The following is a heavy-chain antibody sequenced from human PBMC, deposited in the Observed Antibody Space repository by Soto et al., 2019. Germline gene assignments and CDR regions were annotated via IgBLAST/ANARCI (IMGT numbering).Heavy chain of an antibody. CDR1: GGTFSSYA. Sequence: SVKVSCKASGGTFSSYAISWVRQAPGQGLEWMGGIIPIFGTANYAQKFQGRVTITADESTSTAYMELSSLRSEDTAVYYCARSATVTHWFDPWGHGTLVTVSS. V-gene: IGHV1-69*13. CDR2: IIPIFGTA. CDR3: ARSATVTHWFDP. J-gene: IGHJ5*02. D-gene: IGHD4-17*01.